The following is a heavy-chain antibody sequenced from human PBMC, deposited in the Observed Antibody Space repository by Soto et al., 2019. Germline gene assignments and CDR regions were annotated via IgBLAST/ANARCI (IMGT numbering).Heavy chain of an antibody. V-gene: IGHV3-48*03. D-gene: IGHD6-6*01. CDR2: ISSSGSTI. CDR3: ARIPIEYSSSKLSYYYGMDV. CDR1: GFTFSSYE. Sequence: PGGSLRLSCAASGFTFSSYEMDWVRQAPGKGLEWVSYISSSGSTIYYADSVKGRFTISRDNAKNSLYLQMNSLRAEDTAVYYCARIPIEYSSSKLSYYYGMDVWGQGTTVTVSS. J-gene: IGHJ6*02.